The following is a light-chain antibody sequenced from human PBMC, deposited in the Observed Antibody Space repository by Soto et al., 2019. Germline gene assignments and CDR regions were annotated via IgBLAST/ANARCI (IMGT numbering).Light chain of an antibody. CDR1: RYIRSD. CDR3: QQDYSYPRT. CDR2: AAS. Sequence: RVPIPCRARRYIRSDFRWYQQRPGQAPKVLIYAASSLQIGVPSRFSGSGSSTDFTLISSILHPEDFATYYYQQDYSYPRTFGQGTKVDIK. V-gene: IGKV1-6*01. J-gene: IGKJ1*01.